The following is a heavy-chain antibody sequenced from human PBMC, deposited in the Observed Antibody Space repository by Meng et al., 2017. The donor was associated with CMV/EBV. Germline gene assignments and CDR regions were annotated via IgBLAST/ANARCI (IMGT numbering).Heavy chain of an antibody. Sequence: LSSADSGVTFSSCWVHWVRQDAGKGLVWISGIDSDGGTASDANSIERGFTMSRDNGKNTVYLEMDSVGAEGADVYYCARGRGGGYNDDWGQGTLVTVSS. V-gene: IGHV3-74*01. CDR3: ARGRGGGYNDD. D-gene: IGHD5-24*01. CDR2: IDSDGGTA. J-gene: IGHJ4*02. CDR1: GVTFSSCW.